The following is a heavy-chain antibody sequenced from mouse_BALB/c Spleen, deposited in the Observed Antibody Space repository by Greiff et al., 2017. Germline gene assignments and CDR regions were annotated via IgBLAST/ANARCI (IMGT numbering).Heavy chain of an antibody. V-gene: IGHV5-6*01. D-gene: IGHD1-1*01. CDR2: ISSGGSYT. Sequence: EVKLQESGGDLVKPGGSLKLSCAASGFTFSSYGMSWVRQTPDKRLEWVATISSGGSYTYYPDSVKGRFTISRDNAKNTLYLQMSSLKSEDTAMYYCARPDYYGSSYGGAMDYWGQGTSVTVSS. CDR1: GFTFSSYG. J-gene: IGHJ4*01. CDR3: ARPDYYGSSYGGAMDY.